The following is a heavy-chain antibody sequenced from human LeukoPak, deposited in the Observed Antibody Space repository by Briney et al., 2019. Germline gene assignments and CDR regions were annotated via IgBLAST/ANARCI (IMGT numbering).Heavy chain of an antibody. CDR1: GGSVSSSSYY. CDR3: ARLHLVVPAAISGKNWFDP. D-gene: IGHD2-2*01. J-gene: IGHJ5*02. Sequence: EASETLSLTCTVSGGSVSSSSYYWGWIRQPPGKGLEWIGSIYYSGSTYYNPSLKSRVTISVDTSKNQFSLKLSSVTAADTAVYYCARLHLVVPAAISGKNWFDPWGQGTLVTVSS. V-gene: IGHV4-39*01. CDR2: IYYSGST.